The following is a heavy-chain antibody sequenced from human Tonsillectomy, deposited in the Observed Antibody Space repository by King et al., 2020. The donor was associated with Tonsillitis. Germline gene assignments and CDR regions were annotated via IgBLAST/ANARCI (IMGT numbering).Heavy chain of an antibody. J-gene: IGHJ4*02. CDR3: AHSPEGCDWFGPEYYFDY. V-gene: IGHV2-5*01. D-gene: IGHD3-10*01. Sequence: TLQESGPTLVKPTQTLTLTCTFSGFSLSSNRVGVGWIRQPPGKALEWLALIFWNDDKRNNPSLKSRLTITKDTSKNQVVLTMTNMDPADTATYYCAHSPEGCDWFGPEYYFDYWGQGTLVTVSS. CDR1: GFSLSSNRVG. CDR2: IFWNDDK.